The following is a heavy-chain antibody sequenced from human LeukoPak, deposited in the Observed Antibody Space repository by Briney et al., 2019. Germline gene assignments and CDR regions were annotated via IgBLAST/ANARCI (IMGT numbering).Heavy chain of an antibody. CDR3: ARLNSSSWYYYYYGMDV. V-gene: IGHV1-2*02. Sequence: GASVKVSCKASGYTFTGYYMHWVRQAPGQGLEWMGWINPNSGGANYAQKFQGRVTMTRDTSISTAYMELSRLRSEDTAVYYCARLNSSSWYYYYYGMDVWGQGTTVTVSS. CDR1: GYTFTGYY. CDR2: INPNSGGA. J-gene: IGHJ6*02. D-gene: IGHD6-13*01.